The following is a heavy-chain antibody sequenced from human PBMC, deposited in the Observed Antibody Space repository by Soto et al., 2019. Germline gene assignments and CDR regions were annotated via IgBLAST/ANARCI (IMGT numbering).Heavy chain of an antibody. J-gene: IGHJ5*02. V-gene: IGHV1-8*02. D-gene: IGHD2-15*01. CDR3: ARGDNIRYCIAGYCYSRSGWFGP. Sequence: QVQLVQSGAEVKKPGASVKVSCKASGYTFANYDINWVRQATGQGLEWMGWMNPKSGNTGYAQKFQGRVAMTRDNSIDTAYIELSSLISADTAIDYCARGDNIRYCIAGYCYSRSGWFGPWGQGTLVTVSS. CDR1: GYTFANYD. CDR2: MNPKSGNT.